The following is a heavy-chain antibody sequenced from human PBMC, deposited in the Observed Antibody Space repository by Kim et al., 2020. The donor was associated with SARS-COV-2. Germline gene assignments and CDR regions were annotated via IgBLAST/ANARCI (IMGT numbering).Heavy chain of an antibody. V-gene: IGHV3-9*01. CDR2: ISWNSVII. D-gene: IGHD4-4*01. CDR1: GFTFDDYP. CDR3: AKVDYNKYDALDY. Sequence: GGSLRLSCAASGFTFDDYPMYWVRQTPGKGLEWVSRISWNSVIIAYADSVKGRFTVSRDNAKNSLYLQMTSLRTDDTAFYYCAKVDYNKYDALDYWGQGTLVTVSS. J-gene: IGHJ4*02.